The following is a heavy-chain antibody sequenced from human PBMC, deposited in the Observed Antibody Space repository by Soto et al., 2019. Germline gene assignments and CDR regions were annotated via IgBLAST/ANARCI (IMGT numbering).Heavy chain of an antibody. CDR1: GGSFSSGFYS. J-gene: IGHJ6*02. D-gene: IGHD2-21*01. CDR3: ATAYCDGDGCTYYYYYGMDV. CDR2: IFYNGTT. V-gene: IGHV4-31*03. Sequence: QVQLQESGPGLVKPSQTLSLTCSVSGGSFSSGFYSWNWVRRHPVKGLEWIGYIFYNGTTHYNPSLRSRVTISVDTSKSQFSLRLSSVTAADTAVYFCATAYCDGDGCTYYYYYGMDVWGQGTTVTVSS.